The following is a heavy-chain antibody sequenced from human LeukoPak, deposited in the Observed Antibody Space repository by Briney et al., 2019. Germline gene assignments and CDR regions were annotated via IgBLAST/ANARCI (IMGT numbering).Heavy chain of an antibody. CDR3: ARFEWHYDSSGYDRNKYWYFDL. CDR2: IYYSGST. J-gene: IGHJ2*01. Sequence: PSETLSLTCTVSGGSISSSSYYWGWIRQPPGKGLEWIGSIYYSGSTYYNPSLKSRVTMSVDTSKNQFSLKLSSVTAADTAVYYCARFEWHYDSSGYDRNKYWYFDLWGRGTLVTVSS. V-gene: IGHV4-39*07. D-gene: IGHD3-22*01. CDR1: GGSISSSSYY.